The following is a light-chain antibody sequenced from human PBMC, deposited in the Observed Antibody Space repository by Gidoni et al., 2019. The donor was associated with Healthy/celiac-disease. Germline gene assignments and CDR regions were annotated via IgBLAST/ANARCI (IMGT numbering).Light chain of an antibody. CDR3: QQLNSYPRT. J-gene: IGKJ5*01. Sequence: DPQLTQSPSCLSASLVDRVTITCRASQGIISYLAWYQQKPGKAPKLLIYAASTLQSGVPSRFSGSRSGTEFTLTISSLQPEDFATYYCQQLNSYPRTFGQGTRLEIK. V-gene: IGKV1-9*01. CDR2: AAS. CDR1: QGIISY.